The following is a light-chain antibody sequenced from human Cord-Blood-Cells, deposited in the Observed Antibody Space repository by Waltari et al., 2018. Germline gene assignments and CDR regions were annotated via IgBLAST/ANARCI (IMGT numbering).Light chain of an antibody. J-gene: IGLJ2*01. CDR2: EVS. CDR1: SSDVGGYNY. V-gene: IGLV2-8*01. CDR3: SSYAGSNNFVV. Sequence: QSALTQPPSASGSPGQSVAISCTGTSSDVGGYNYVSWYQQHPGKAPKRMIYEVSKRPSGVPVRFSGSKSSNAASLTFSGLQAEDEADYYCSSYAGSNNFVVFGGGTKLTVL.